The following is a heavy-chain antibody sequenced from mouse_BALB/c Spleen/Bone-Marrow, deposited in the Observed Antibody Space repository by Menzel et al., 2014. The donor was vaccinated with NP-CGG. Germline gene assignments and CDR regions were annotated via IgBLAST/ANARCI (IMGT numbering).Heavy chain of an antibody. CDR1: GFTFTDYY. Sequence: EVMLVESGGGLVQPGGSLRLSCAPSGFTFTDYYMSWVRQPPGKALEWLGFIRNKANGYTTEYSASVKGRFTISRDNSQSILYLQMNTLRAEDSATYYCARGAYGNYFAWFAYWGQGTLVTVSA. CDR3: ARGAYGNYFAWFAY. J-gene: IGHJ3*01. CDR2: IRNKANGYTT. V-gene: IGHV7-3*02. D-gene: IGHD2-1*01.